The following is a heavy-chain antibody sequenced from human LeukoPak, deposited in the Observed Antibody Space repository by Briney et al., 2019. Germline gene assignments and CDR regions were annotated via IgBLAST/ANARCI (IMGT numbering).Heavy chain of an antibody. Sequence: GGSLRLSCAASGFTFSSYGMHWVRQAPGKGLEWVAFIRFDGSNKDCADSVKGRFTISRDNAKNSLYLQMNSLRVEDTAVYYCARLVGDRTIYDYWGQGTLVTVSS. V-gene: IGHV3-30*02. CDR2: IRFDGSNK. CDR3: ARLVGDRTIYDY. D-gene: IGHD1-26*01. J-gene: IGHJ4*02. CDR1: GFTFSSYG.